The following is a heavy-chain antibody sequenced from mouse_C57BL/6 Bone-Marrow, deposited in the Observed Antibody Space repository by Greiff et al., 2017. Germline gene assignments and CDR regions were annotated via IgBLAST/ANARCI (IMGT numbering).Heavy chain of an antibody. CDR3: TTYDYGGFAY. D-gene: IGHD2-4*01. V-gene: IGHV14-4*01. J-gene: IGHJ3*01. CDR1: GFNIKDGY. Sequence: EVQLQQSGAELVRPGASVKLSCTASGFNIKDGYMHWVKQRPEQGLEWIGWIDPENGDTEYASKFQGKATITADTSSNTAYLQLSSLTSEDTAVYYCTTYDYGGFAYWGQGTLVTVSA. CDR2: IDPENGDT.